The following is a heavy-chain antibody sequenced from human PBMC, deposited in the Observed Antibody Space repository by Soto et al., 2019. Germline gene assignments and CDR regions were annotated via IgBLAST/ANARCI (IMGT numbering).Heavy chain of an antibody. CDR3: ARASPQLEEGAFDI. CDR1: GGSISSYY. Sequence: QVQLQESGPGLVKPSETLSLTCTVSGGSISSYYWSWIRQPPGKGLEWIGYIYYSGSTNYNPSLKSRVTISVDTSKNQFSLKLSSVTAADTAVYYCARASPQLEEGAFDIWGQGTMVTVSS. J-gene: IGHJ3*02. D-gene: IGHD6-13*01. CDR2: IYYSGST. V-gene: IGHV4-59*01.